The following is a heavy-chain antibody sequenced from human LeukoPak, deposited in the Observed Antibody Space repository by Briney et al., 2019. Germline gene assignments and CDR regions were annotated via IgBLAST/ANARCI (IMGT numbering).Heavy chain of an antibody. CDR3: ARALRIFGVVGAFDI. J-gene: IGHJ3*02. Sequence: PGGSLRLSCAASGFTVSSNYMSWVRQAPGKGLEWVSVIYSGGSTYYADSVKGRFTISRDNSKNTLYLQMNSLRAEDTAVYYCARALRIFGVVGAFDIWGQGTMVTVSS. CDR2: IYSGGST. D-gene: IGHD3-3*01. V-gene: IGHV3-53*01. CDR1: GFTVSSNY.